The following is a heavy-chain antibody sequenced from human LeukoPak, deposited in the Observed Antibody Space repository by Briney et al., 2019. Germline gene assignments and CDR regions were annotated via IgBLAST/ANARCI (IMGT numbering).Heavy chain of an antibody. CDR3: AKEGFGELLGGFDY. J-gene: IGHJ4*02. Sequence: GGSLRLSCAASGFTFSGYGMSWVRQAPGKGLEWVSAISGSGGSTYYADSVKGRFTISRDNSKNTLYLQMNSLRAEDTAVYYCAKEGFGELLGGFDYWGQGTLVTVSS. CDR2: ISGSGGST. V-gene: IGHV3-23*01. D-gene: IGHD3-10*01. CDR1: GFTFSGYG.